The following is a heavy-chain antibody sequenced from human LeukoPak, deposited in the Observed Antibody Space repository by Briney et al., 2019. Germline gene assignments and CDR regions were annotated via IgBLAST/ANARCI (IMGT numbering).Heavy chain of an antibody. V-gene: IGHV1-2*02. J-gene: IGHJ4*02. CDR3: ARDPDYGVAFDY. CDR1: GYTFTGYY. Sequence: ASVKVSGKASGYTFTGYYMHWVRQAPGQGLEWMGWINPNSGGTNYAQKFQGRVTMTRDTSISTAYMELSRLRSDDTAVYYCARDPDYGVAFDYWGQGTLVTVSS. D-gene: IGHD4-17*01. CDR2: INPNSGGT.